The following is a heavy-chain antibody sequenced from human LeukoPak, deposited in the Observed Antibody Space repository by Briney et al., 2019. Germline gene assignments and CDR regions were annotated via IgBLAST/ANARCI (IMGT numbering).Heavy chain of an antibody. CDR1: GYSFPSYW. CDR2: IDPSDSYT. D-gene: IGHD5-12*01. V-gene: IGHV5-10-1*01. CDR3: ARSYSGYDYLDY. J-gene: IGHJ4*02. Sequence: GDSLKISCKGSGYSFPSYWITWVRQMPGKGLEWMGRIDPSDSYTNYSPSFQGHVAISADKSISTAYLQWSSLKASDTATYYCARSYSGYDYLDYWGQGTLVTVSS.